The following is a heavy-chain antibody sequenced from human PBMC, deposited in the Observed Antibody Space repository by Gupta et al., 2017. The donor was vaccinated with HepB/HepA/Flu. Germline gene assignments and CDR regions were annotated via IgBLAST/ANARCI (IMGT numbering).Heavy chain of an antibody. D-gene: IGHD5-24*01. CDR3: TRGSGYNAFDY. Sequence: QVQLQESGPGLVKPSETLSLTCTVSGGSISSAPWSWIRQPPGRGLEWIGYTSNSGATNYNPSLKSRVTISRDTSKNQFSLKLSSVTAADTAVYYCTRGSGYNAFDYWGQGTLVTVSS. J-gene: IGHJ4*02. CDR1: GGSISSAP. V-gene: IGHV4-59*01. CDR2: TSNSGAT.